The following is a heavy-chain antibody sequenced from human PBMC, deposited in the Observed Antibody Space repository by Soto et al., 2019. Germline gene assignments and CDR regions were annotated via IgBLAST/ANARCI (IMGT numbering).Heavy chain of an antibody. D-gene: IGHD3-9*01. CDR1: GYTLTEVS. CDR3: ATLGYYDILTGYWVTPGKYYFDY. Sequence: GAVNDTCKDYGYTLTEVSIHWLRPPPGKGVEGMGRLDPEDGETIYAQKFQGRVTMTEDTATDTAYMDLSSLRSEDTAVYYCATLGYYDILTGYWVTPGKYYFDYWGQGTLVTVSS. V-gene: IGHV1-24*01. J-gene: IGHJ4*02. CDR2: LDPEDGET.